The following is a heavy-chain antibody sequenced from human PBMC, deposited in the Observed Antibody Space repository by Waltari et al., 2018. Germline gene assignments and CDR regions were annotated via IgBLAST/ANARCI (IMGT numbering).Heavy chain of an antibody. CDR3: TTGIGELEYERAGF. CDR1: GVTIGGTA. V-gene: IGHV3-73*01. CDR2: VRGKHNNCAK. J-gene: IGHJ4*02. D-gene: IGHD1-1*01. Sequence: EVQLVESGGVVVQPGGSLRLSCAASGVTIGGTAMEWVRQSPGKGLEWVGRVRGKHNNCAKVYAGSCGGRSMVSRNASRNTAYLQSEKVTPDDTAVYYCTTGIGELEYERAGFWGRGVLLTVTS.